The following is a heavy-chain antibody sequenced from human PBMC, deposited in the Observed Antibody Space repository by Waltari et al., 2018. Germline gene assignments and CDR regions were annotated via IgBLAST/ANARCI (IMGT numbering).Heavy chain of an antibody. V-gene: IGHV3-23*03. D-gene: IGHD3-22*01. Sequence: EVQVLESGGDLVQPGGSLSLSCAASGFSFSTYGMSWFRQGPGKGLEWVSGIHNDGSRTYYVDSVKSRFTISRDNSKNTMSLQMNSLRAEDTAIYYCVKGIWTSAASYYAGLDVWGQGTTVTVSS. CDR1: GFSFSTYG. CDR3: VKGIWTSAASYYAGLDV. CDR2: IHNDGSRT. J-gene: IGHJ6*02.